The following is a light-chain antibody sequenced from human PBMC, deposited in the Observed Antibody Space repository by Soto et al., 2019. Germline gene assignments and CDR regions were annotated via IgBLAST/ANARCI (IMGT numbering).Light chain of an antibody. J-gene: IGKJ5*01. CDR3: QQYMNWPT. Sequence: IVMTQSPATLSVSPVELATLSCMASQTIKRSSLAWYQQKPGQAPRLLIFGASTRVAGIPARFSGSGSGTEFSLTISSLQSEDFAVYYCQQYMNWPTFGQGTRLEI. V-gene: IGKV3-15*01. CDR2: GAS. CDR1: QTIKRSS.